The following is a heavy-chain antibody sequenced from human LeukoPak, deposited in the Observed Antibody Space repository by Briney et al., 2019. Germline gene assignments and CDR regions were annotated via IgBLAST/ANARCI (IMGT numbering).Heavy chain of an antibody. CDR2: IYDSGSA. D-gene: IGHD5-18*01. Sequence: SETLSLTCTVSGGSISSSSYYWGWIRQPPGKGLEWIGSIYDSGSAYYNPSLKSRVTIAVDTSKNQFSLKLSSVTAADTAVYYCAREYGDSYGETAFGYWGQGTLVTVSS. CDR1: GGSISSSSYY. J-gene: IGHJ4*02. CDR3: AREYGDSYGETAFGY. V-gene: IGHV4-39*07.